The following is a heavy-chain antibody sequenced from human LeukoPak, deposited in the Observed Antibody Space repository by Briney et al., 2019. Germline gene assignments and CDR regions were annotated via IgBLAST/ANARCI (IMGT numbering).Heavy chain of an antibody. V-gene: IGHV3-48*02. J-gene: IGHJ4*02. Sequence: GGSLRLSCAASGFTFSSYSMNWVRQAPGKGLEWVSYIGTTTSTIYYADSLKGRFTISRDNAKNSLYLQMNSLRDEDTAVYYCARHDYGGNSGDYWGQGTLVTVSS. CDR2: IGTTTSTI. D-gene: IGHD4-23*01. CDR1: GFTFSSYS. CDR3: ARHDYGGNSGDY.